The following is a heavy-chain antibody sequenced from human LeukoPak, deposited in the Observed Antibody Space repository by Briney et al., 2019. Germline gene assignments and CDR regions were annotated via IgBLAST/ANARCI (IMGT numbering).Heavy chain of an antibody. J-gene: IGHJ4*02. CDR2: ISSSSSYI. Sequence: PGGSPRLSCAASGFTFSSYSMNWVRQAPGKGLEWVSSISSSSSYIYYADSVKGRFTISRDNAKNSLYLQMNSLRAEDTAVYYCRPILENYYDSSGYFDDDYWGQGTLVTVSS. CDR1: GFTFSSYS. V-gene: IGHV3-21*01. CDR3: RPILENYYDSSGYFDDDY. D-gene: IGHD3-22*01.